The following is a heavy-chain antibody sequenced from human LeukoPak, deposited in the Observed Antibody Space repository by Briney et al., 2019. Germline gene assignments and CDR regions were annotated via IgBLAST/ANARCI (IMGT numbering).Heavy chain of an antibody. CDR1: GYTFTSYD. CDR2: MNPNSGNT. J-gene: IGHJ4*02. Sequence: ASVKGSCKASGYTFTSYDINWVRQATGQGLEWMGWMNPNSGNTGYAQKFQGRVTITRNTSISTAYMELSSLRSEDTAVYYCARGYSGYDGGYYFDYWGQGTLVTVSS. CDR3: ARGYSGYDGGYYFDY. V-gene: IGHV1-8*03. D-gene: IGHD5-12*01.